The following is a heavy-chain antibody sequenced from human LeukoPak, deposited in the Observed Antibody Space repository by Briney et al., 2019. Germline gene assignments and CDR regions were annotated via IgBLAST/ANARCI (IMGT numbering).Heavy chain of an antibody. V-gene: IGHV3-7*01. J-gene: IGHJ4*02. D-gene: IGHD4-23*01. Sequence: PSETLSLTCGVSGGSISNTNWWTWVRQPPGKGLEWVANIKQDGSEKYYVDSVKGRFTISRDNAKSSLYLQMDSLRAEDTAVYYCARAIGKSEGYWGQGTLVTVSS. CDR1: GGSISNTNW. CDR3: ARAIGKSEGY. CDR2: IKQDGSEK.